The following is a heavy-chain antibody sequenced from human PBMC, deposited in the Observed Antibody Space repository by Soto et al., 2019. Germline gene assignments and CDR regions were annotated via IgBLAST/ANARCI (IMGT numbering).Heavy chain of an antibody. CDR1: GGSLSSGDYY. V-gene: IGHV4-30-4*01. Sequence: SETLSLTCAVSGGSLSSGDYYWSWIRQPPGEGLEWIGYIYYSGSTYYNPSLKSRVTISVDTSKNQFSLKLSSVTAADTAVYYSARLYDSSGIAFDYWGQGTLVTVSS. CDR2: IYYSGST. CDR3: ARLYDSSGIAFDY. J-gene: IGHJ4*02. D-gene: IGHD3-22*01.